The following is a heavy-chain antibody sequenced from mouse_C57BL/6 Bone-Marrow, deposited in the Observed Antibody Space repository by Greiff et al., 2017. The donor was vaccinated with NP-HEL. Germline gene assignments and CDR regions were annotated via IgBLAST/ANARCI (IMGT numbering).Heavy chain of an antibody. CDR3: ARVWATVGAPMDY. Sequence: QVQLQQSGAELVRPGTSVKMSCKASGYTFTNYWIGWAKQRPGHGLEWIGDIYPGGGYTNYNEKFKGKATLTADKSSSPAYMKCSSLPSEDSAIYYCARVWATVGAPMDYWGQGTSVTVSS. J-gene: IGHJ4*01. CDR1: GYTFTNYW. CDR2: IYPGGGYT. D-gene: IGHD1-1*01. V-gene: IGHV1-63*01.